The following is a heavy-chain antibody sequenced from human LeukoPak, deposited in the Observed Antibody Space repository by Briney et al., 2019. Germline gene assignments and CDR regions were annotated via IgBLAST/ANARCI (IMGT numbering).Heavy chain of an antibody. CDR1: GFTVSSNY. Sequence: PGGSLRLSCAASGFTVSSNYMSWVRQAPGKGLEWVSVIYSGGSTYYADSVKGRFTISRDNSKNTLYLQMNSLRAEDTAVYYCAGIRDGYSYSEFDYWGQGTLVTVSS. D-gene: IGHD5-24*01. CDR3: AGIRDGYSYSEFDY. CDR2: IYSGGST. J-gene: IGHJ4*02. V-gene: IGHV3-53*01.